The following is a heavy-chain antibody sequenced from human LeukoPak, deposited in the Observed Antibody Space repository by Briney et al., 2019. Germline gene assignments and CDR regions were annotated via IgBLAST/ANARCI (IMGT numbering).Heavy chain of an antibody. CDR3: ARDSSSSPADDYSFDY. D-gene: IGHD6-6*01. Sequence: GGALRLSCAASGFTFSSNYMSWVRQAPGEGREWGSVIYSGGSTYYSDSVKGRFTISRDNSKNTLYLQMNSQRAEDTAVYYCARDSSSSPADDYSFDYWGQGTLVTVSS. CDR2: IYSGGST. V-gene: IGHV3-53*01. J-gene: IGHJ4*02. CDR1: GFTFSSNY.